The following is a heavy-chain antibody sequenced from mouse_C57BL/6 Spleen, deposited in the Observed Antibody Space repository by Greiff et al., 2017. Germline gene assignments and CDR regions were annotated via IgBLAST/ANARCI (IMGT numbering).Heavy chain of an antibody. Sequence: QVQLQQSGAELVKPGASVKLSCKASGYTFTSYWMQWVKQRPGQGLEWIGEIDPSDSYTNYNQKFKGKATLTVDTSSSTAYMQLSSLTSEDSAVYYCARKYYGDAMDYWSQGTSVTVS. CDR3: ARKYYGDAMDY. V-gene: IGHV1-50*01. CDR2: IDPSDSYT. J-gene: IGHJ4*01. D-gene: IGHD1-1*02. CDR1: GYTFTSYW.